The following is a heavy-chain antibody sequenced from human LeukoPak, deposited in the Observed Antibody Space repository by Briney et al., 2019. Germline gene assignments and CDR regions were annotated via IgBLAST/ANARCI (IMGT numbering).Heavy chain of an antibody. V-gene: IGHV3-30*02. Sequence: GASLRLSCATSGFTFSNFGMNWVRQAPGKGLQWVAFISYDGKDKYYSDSVKGRITISRDNSKSTLYVQMDSLRTEDTAVYYCAKARGSGFQRGDAFDMWGQGTRVTVSS. CDR3: AKARGSGFQRGDAFDM. CDR1: GFTFSNFG. D-gene: IGHD6-19*01. J-gene: IGHJ3*02. CDR2: ISYDGKDK.